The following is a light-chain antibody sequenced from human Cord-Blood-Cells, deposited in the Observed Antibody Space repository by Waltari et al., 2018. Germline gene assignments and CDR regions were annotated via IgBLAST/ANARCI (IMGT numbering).Light chain of an antibody. Sequence: QSALTQPSSVSGSPGQSITISCTGTSHGVGSFNPVPWYQQHPGKAPKLMIYEGSKRPSGVSNRFSGSKSGNTASLTISGLQAEDEADYYCCSYAGSSTWVFGGGTKLTVL. CDR1: SHGVGSFNP. CDR3: CSYAGSSTWV. V-gene: IGLV2-23*01. J-gene: IGLJ3*02. CDR2: EGS.